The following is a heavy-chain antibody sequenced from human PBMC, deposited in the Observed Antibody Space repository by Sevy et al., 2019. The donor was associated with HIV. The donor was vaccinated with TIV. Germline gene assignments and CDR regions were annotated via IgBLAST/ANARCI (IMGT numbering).Heavy chain of an antibody. D-gene: IGHD6-13*01. J-gene: IGHJ4*02. CDR1: GGSISSYY. Sequence: SETLSLTCTVSGGSISSYYWSWIRQPPGKGLEWIGYIYYSGSTNYNPSLKSRVTISVDTFKNQFSLKLSSVTAADTAVYYCARHHFQYSSSWLFDYWGQGTLVTVSS. CDR2: IYYSGST. CDR3: ARHHFQYSSSWLFDY. V-gene: IGHV4-59*08.